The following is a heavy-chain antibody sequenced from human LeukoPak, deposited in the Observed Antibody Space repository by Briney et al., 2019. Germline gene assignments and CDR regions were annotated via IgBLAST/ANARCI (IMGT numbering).Heavy chain of an antibody. CDR2: IIPILGIA. D-gene: IGHD3-22*01. CDR3: ARSKRDGSGYPLLWY. CDR1: GGTFSSYG. J-gene: IGHJ4*02. Sequence: GASVKVSCKASGGTFSSYGISWVRQAPGQGLEWMGRIIPILGIANYAQKFQGRVTITADKSTSTAYMELSSLRSDDTAVYYCARSKRDGSGYPLLWYWGQGTLVTVSS. V-gene: IGHV1-69*04.